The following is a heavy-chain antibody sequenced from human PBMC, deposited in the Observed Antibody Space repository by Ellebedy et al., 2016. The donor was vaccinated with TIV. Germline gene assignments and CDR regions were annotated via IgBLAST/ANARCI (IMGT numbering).Heavy chain of an antibody. D-gene: IGHD3-16*01. Sequence: GGSLRLXCAASGFIVSTNDVSWVRQAPAKGLEWVPVFYYDGSTYYADSVKGRFTVSRDNSKNTVYLQMESLGADDAAVYYCGGAYRGGGGGEFAHWGQGTLVTVSS. V-gene: IGHV3-53*01. CDR1: GFIVSTND. J-gene: IGHJ1*01. CDR2: FYYDGST. CDR3: GGAYRGGGGGEFAH.